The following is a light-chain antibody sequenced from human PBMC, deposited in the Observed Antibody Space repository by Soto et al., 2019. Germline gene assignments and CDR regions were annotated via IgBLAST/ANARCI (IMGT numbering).Light chain of an antibody. CDR1: QSISSW. Sequence: DIQMTQSPSTLSASVGDRVTLTCRASQSISSWLAWFQQKPGKAPKLLIYKASSLESGVPSRFSGSGSGTDFTLNISSLQPDDFATYYCQQYNIYPWTFGQGTKVEIK. J-gene: IGKJ1*01. CDR3: QQYNIYPWT. V-gene: IGKV1-5*03. CDR2: KAS.